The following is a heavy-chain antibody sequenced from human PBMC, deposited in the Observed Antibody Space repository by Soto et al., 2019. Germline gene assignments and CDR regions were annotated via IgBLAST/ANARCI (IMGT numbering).Heavy chain of an antibody. V-gene: IGHV3-48*02. D-gene: IGHD1-7*01. CDR3: ARDFITGTTFCDY. Sequence: GALRLSCAASGFTFSSYSMNWVRQAPGKGLEWVSYISSSSTIYYADSVKGRFTISRDNAKNSLYLQMNSLRDEDTAVYYCARDFITGTTFCDYWGQGTLVTVSS. CDR1: GFTFSSYS. CDR2: ISSSSTI. J-gene: IGHJ4*02.